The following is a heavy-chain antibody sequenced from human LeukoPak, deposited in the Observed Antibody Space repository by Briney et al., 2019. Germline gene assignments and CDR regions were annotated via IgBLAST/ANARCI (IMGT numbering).Heavy chain of an antibody. D-gene: IGHD3-10*01. CDR1: GYSISSGHY. CDR3: ARVYGSGSYYNRNYYYYGMDV. V-gene: IGHV4-38-2*02. Sequence: PSETLSLTCTVSGYSISSGHYWGWIRQPPGKGLGWIGSIYHSGSTYYNPSLKSRVTISLDTSKNQFSLKLSPVTAADTAVYYCARVYGSGSYYNRNYYYYGMDVWGQGTTVTVSS. J-gene: IGHJ6*02. CDR2: IYHSGST.